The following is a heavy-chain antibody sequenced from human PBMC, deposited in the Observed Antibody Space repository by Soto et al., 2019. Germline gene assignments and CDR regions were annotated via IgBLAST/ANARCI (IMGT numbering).Heavy chain of an antibody. Sequence: GGSLRLSCAASGFTFSSYGMHWVRQAPGKGLEWVAVIPYDGSNKYYADSVKGRFTISRDNSKNTLYLQMNSLRAEDTAVYYCAKDLRHIVVVTATYYYYGMDVWGQGTTVTVSS. CDR1: GFTFSSYG. J-gene: IGHJ6*02. D-gene: IGHD2-21*02. V-gene: IGHV3-30*18. CDR2: IPYDGSNK. CDR3: AKDLRHIVVVTATYYYYGMDV.